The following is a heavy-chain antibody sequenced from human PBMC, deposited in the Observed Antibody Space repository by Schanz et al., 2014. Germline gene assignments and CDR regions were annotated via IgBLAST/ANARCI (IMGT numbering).Heavy chain of an antibody. Sequence: EVQLVESGGGLVQPGGSLRLSCAVSGFTVSDHYMDWVRQAPGKGLEWVSFLSSDSRHVYYVESAKGRFTISRDNAKNSLYLQMDSLRGDDTAVYYCARDGIAATTDFEYWGQGVLVTVSS. CDR2: LSSDSRHV. V-gene: IGHV3-21*06. J-gene: IGHJ4*02. D-gene: IGHD1-1*01. CDR1: GFTVSDHY. CDR3: ARDGIAATTDFEY.